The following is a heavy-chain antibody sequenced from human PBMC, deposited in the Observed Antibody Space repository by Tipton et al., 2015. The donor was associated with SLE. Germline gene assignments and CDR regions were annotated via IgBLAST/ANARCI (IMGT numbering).Heavy chain of an antibody. V-gene: IGHV4-39*07. D-gene: IGHD6-19*01. CDR2: SYYSGST. CDR1: GGSISSSSYY. J-gene: IGHJ4*02. CDR3: ARRAVALNPFDY. Sequence: TLSLTCTVSGGSISSSSYYWGWIRQPPGKGLEWIGSSYYSGSTYYNPSLKSRVTISVDTSKNQFSLKLSSVTAADTAVYYCARRAVALNPFDYWGQGTLVTVSS.